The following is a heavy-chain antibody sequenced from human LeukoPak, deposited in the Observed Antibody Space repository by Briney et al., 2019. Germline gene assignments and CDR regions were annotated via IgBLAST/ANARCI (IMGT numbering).Heavy chain of an antibody. Sequence: ASVKVSSKASGYTFTGYYMHWVRQAPGQGLEWMGWFYPNSGGTNYAQKFQGSVTTTRDTSISTAYMELRRLRTEDTAVYYCGRDPKYIWNDALATPNWFDPWGQGTPVTVSS. CDR3: GRDPKYIWNDALATPNWFDP. CDR1: GYTFTGYY. D-gene: IGHD1-1*01. V-gene: IGHV1-2*02. J-gene: IGHJ5*02. CDR2: FYPNSGGT.